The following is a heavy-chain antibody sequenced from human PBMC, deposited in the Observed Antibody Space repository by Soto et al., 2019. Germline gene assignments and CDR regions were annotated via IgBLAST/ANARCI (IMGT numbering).Heavy chain of an antibody. D-gene: IGHD6-6*01. Sequence: ASVKVSCKASGFSFTGYYIHWLRQAPGQGLEWMGWINAHSGGTEYAQKFQGRVTLTRDTSIATAYLTLTSLTSDDTALYYCAKDLTRQLAYWLDPWGQGTQVTGSS. J-gene: IGHJ5*02. CDR1: GFSFTGYY. CDR2: INAHSGGT. V-gene: IGHV1-2*02. CDR3: AKDLTRQLAYWLDP.